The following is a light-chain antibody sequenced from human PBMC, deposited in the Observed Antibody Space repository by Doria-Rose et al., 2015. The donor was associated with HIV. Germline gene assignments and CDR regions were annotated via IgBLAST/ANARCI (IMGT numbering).Light chain of an antibody. Sequence: LTQFPGTLSLSPGERATLSCRASQSFSSTYLAWYQQKPGQAPSLLIYDGSTRATGIPDRFSANGSGTDFTLTINRLEPEDFALYYCHQYGTSWTFGQGTKVEI. J-gene: IGKJ1*01. CDR1: QSFSSTY. CDR2: DGS. CDR3: HQYGTSWT. V-gene: IGKV3-20*01.